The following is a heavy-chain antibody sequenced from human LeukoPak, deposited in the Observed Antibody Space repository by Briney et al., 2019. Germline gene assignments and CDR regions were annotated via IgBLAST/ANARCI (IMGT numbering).Heavy chain of an antibody. CDR2: ISSSSSYI. CDR3: ARGTQSRGSYSTY. Sequence: GGSLRLSCAASGFTFSSYSMNWVRQAPGKGLEWVSSISSSSSYIYYADSVKGRFTISRDNAKNSLYLQMNSLRAEETAVYYCARGTQSRGSYSTYWGQGTLVTVSS. J-gene: IGHJ4*02. D-gene: IGHD1-26*01. V-gene: IGHV3-21*01. CDR1: GFTFSSYS.